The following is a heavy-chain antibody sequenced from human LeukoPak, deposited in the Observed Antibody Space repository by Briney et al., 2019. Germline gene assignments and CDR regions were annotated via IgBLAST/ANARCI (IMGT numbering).Heavy chain of an antibody. CDR1: LYTFTGYL. Sequence: SVKVSCKPSLYTFTGYLMHWVRQAPGQGLECMGWIDPNSGGTNYAQKFQGRVTMTRDTSINTAFMDLRRLRSDDSAVYYCASAAVYGDRTNPYFEYWGQGTLVTVSS. J-gene: IGHJ4*02. D-gene: IGHD4-17*01. V-gene: IGHV1-2*02. CDR2: IDPNSGGT. CDR3: ASAAVYGDRTNPYFEY.